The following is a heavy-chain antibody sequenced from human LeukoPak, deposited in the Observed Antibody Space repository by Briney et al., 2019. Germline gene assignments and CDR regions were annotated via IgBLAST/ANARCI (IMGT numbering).Heavy chain of an antibody. D-gene: IGHD5-24*01. CDR3: ARRSDGYFTVYWSLDL. Sequence: PSETLSLTCTVSGGSISSSSYYWGWIRQPPGKGLEWIGSIYYSGSTYYNPSLKSRVTISVDTSKNQFSLKLPSVTAADTAVYYCARRSDGYFTVYWSLDLWGRGTLVTVSS. J-gene: IGHJ2*01. CDR1: GGSISSSSYY. V-gene: IGHV4-39*01. CDR2: IYYSGST.